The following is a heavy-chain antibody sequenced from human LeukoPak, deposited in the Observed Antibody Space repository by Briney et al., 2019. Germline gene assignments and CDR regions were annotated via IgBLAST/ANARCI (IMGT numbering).Heavy chain of an antibody. CDR3: ARYSSDWGSLDY. CDR1: GGSISSNNYY. V-gene: IGHV4-39*07. D-gene: IGHD6-25*01. Sequence: SETLSLTCSVSGGSISSNNYYWGWIRQPPGVGLEWIGTIYYSGRTNYNLSLKSRVTISVDTSKNHFSLRLSSVTAADTAVYYCARYSSDWGSLDYWGQGTVVTVSS. J-gene: IGHJ4*02. CDR2: IYYSGRT.